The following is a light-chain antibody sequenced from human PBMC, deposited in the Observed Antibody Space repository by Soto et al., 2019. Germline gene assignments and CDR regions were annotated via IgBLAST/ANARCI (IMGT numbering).Light chain of an antibody. J-gene: IGKJ4*01. CDR2: DAS. Sequence: EIVLTQSPATLSFSPGERATLSCRASQSVSSYLAWYQQKPGQSPRLLIYDASNRATGIPARFSGSGSGTDFTLTISSLEPEDFAVYYCQQRSNWRWLTFGGGTKVDIK. CDR3: QQRSNWRWLT. CDR1: QSVSSY. V-gene: IGKV3-11*01.